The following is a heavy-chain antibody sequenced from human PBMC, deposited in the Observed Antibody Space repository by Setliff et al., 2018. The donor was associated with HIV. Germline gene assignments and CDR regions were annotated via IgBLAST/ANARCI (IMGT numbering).Heavy chain of an antibody. J-gene: IGHJ4*02. CDR1: GYIFSSYG. V-gene: IGHV1-18*01. Sequence: ASVKVSCKASGYIFSSYGISWVRQAPGQGLEWMGWISAYNGNTNYAQKLQGRVTMTTDTSTSTAYMELRSLRSDDTAVYYCARDWLPRVLRYWGQGTLVTVSS. CDR2: ISAYNGNT. D-gene: IGHD5-12*01. CDR3: ARDWLPRVLRY.